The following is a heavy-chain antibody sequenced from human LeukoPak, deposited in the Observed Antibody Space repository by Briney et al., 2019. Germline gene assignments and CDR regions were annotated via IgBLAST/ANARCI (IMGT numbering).Heavy chain of an antibody. CDR1: GGSIGSYY. D-gene: IGHD6-13*01. Sequence: SETLSLTCTVSGGSIGSYYWSWIRQPPGKGLEWIGYIYYSGSTNYNPSLKSRVTISVDTSKNQFSLKLSSVTAADTAVYYCARSIAAATSFDYWGQGTLVTVSS. V-gene: IGHV4-59*01. CDR3: ARSIAAATSFDY. CDR2: IYYSGST. J-gene: IGHJ4*02.